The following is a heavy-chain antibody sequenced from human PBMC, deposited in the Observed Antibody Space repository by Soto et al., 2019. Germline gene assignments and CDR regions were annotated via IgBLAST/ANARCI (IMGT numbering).Heavy chain of an antibody. CDR3: ARWLHCSNGGRFDP. V-gene: IGHV4-59*08. Sequence: SETLSLTCTVSGGSISSHYWSWIRQPPGQGLEWIGYIYYTGSTNYNPSLKSRVTISVDASKSQFSLRLSSVTAADTAVYFCARWLHCSNGGRFDPWGQGALVTVSS. CDR2: IYYTGST. D-gene: IGHD2-8*01. CDR1: GGSISSHY. J-gene: IGHJ5*02.